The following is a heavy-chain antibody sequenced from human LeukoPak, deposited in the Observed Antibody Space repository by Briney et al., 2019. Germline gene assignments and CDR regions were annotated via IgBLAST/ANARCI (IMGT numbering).Heavy chain of an antibody. D-gene: IGHD3-10*01. CDR2: IYHSGST. J-gene: IGHJ4*02. CDR1: GGSISSGGYY. Sequence: SQTLSLTCTVSGGSISSGGYYWSWIRQPPGKGLEWIGYIYHSGSTYYNPSLKSRVTISVDTSKNQFSLKLSSVTAADTAVYYCARSITMVRGVITHFDYWGQGTLVTVSS. V-gene: IGHV4-30-2*01. CDR3: ARSITMVRGVITHFDY.